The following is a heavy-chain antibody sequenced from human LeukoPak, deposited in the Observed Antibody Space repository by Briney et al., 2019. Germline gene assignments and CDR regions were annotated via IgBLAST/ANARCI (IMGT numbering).Heavy chain of an antibody. J-gene: IGHJ4*02. CDR1: GFTFNSYG. CDR3: TKAKGQSWLFSHY. V-gene: IGHV3-30*02. CDR2: IQYDGSNK. D-gene: IGHD3-22*01. Sequence: PGGSLRLSCAASGFTFNSYGMNWVRQAPGKGLEWVAFIQYDGSNKYYADSVKGRFTVSRDNSRSTVYLQMNDLRGEDTAVCYCTKAKGQSWLFSHYWGRGTLVTVSS.